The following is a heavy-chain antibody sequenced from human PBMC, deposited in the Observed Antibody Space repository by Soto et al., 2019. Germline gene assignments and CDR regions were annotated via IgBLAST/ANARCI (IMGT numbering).Heavy chain of an antibody. D-gene: IGHD2-21*01. J-gene: IGHJ1*01. Sequence: QVQLLQSGPEVKKSGASVKLSCTASGYTSKTHYLQWVREAPGQGLQWMGLINRSGRGALYAQKFQGRVALTMDTSTRTVFLEMNSLRSEDTAVYHCATVESCGGDCYYFQHWGQGTVLTVSS. CDR2: INRSGRGA. CDR3: ATVESCGGDCYYFQH. CDR1: GYTSKTHY. V-gene: IGHV1-46*02.